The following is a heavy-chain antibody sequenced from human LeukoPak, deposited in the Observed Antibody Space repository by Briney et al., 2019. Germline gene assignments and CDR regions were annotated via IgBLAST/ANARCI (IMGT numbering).Heavy chain of an antibody. CDR2: MNPNSGNT. J-gene: IGHJ6*02. CDR1: GYTFTSYD. CDR3: ARGLHSGWYRYYYYGMDV. D-gene: IGHD6-19*01. Sequence: APVKVSCKASGYTFTSYDINWVRQATGQGLEWMGWMNPNSGNTGYAQKFQGRVTMTRNTSISTAYMELSSLRSEDTAVYYCARGLHSGWYRYYYYGMDVWGQGTTVTVSS. V-gene: IGHV1-8*01.